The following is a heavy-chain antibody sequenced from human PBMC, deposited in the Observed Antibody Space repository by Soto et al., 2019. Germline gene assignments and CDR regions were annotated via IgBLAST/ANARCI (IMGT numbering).Heavy chain of an antibody. Sequence: EVQLLESGGGLVQPGGSLRLSCAASGFTFSSYAMSWVRQAPGKGLEWVSAISGSGGRTYYAVSVKGRFTISRDNSKNRLYRQMNSLRAEDTAVYYCAKEGDFWSGSNSFDYWGQGTLVTVSS. CDR2: ISGSGGRT. D-gene: IGHD3-3*01. J-gene: IGHJ4*02. V-gene: IGHV3-23*01. CDR3: AKEGDFWSGSNSFDY. CDR1: GFTFSSYA.